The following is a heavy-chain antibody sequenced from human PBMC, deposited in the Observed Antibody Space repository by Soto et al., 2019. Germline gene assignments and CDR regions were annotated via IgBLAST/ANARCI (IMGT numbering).Heavy chain of an antibody. V-gene: IGHV3-21*01. J-gene: IGHJ5*02. CDR1: GFTFSRHS. CDR2: ISPSGNFI. CDR3: AKPVAGDLDWFDP. Sequence: PGGSLRLSCAASGFTFSRHSMNWVRQAPGKGLEWVSSISPSGNFIYYPDSVEGRFTVSRDNTRSSLYLQMNSLKVEDTAVYYCAKPVAGDLDWFDPWGQGILVTVSS. D-gene: IGHD3-10*01.